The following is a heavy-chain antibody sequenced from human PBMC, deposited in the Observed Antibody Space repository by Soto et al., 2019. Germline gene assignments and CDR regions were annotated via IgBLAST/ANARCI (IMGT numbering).Heavy chain of an antibody. CDR1: GGTFSSYA. V-gene: IGHV1-8*02. D-gene: IGHD6-13*01. Sequence: QVQLVQSGAEVKKPGSSVKVSCKASGGTFSSYAISWVRQAPGQGREWMGWMNPNSGNTGYAQKFQGRVTMTRNTSISTAYMELSSLRSEDTAVYYCARGGGRIAAAGGGDYYYYGMDVWGQGPTVTVSS. CDR2: MNPNSGNT. CDR3: ARGGGRIAAAGGGDYYYYGMDV. J-gene: IGHJ6*02.